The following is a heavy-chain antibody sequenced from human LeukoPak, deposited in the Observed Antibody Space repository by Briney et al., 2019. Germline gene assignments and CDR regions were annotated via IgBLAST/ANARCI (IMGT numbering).Heavy chain of an antibody. D-gene: IGHD1-26*01. J-gene: IGHJ6*02. CDR2: ISWNSGSI. V-gene: IGHV3-9*01. Sequence: PGRSLRLSCAASGFTFDDYAMHWVRQAPGKGLEWVSGISWNSGSIGYADSVKGRFTISRDNAKNSLYLQMNSLRAEDTALYYCAKGLSGSYTLRGMDVWGQGTTVTVSS. CDR3: AKGLSGSYTLRGMDV. CDR1: GFTFDDYA.